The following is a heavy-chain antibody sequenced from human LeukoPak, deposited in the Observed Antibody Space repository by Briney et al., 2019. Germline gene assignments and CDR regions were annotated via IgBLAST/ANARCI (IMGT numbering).Heavy chain of an antibody. CDR1: GFTFSNYG. CDR2: ISPGGGGT. J-gene: IGHJ4*02. V-gene: IGHV3-23*01. CDR3: AGSKYFDY. Sequence: PGGSLRLSCAPSGFTFSNYGMSWVRQAPGKGLEWVSAISPGGGGTYYADSVKGRFTISRDNAKNSLYLQMNSLRDEDTAVYYCAGSKYFDYWGQGTLVTVSS.